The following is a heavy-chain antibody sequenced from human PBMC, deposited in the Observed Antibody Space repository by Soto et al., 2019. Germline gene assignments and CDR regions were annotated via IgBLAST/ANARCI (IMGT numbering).Heavy chain of an antibody. V-gene: IGHV3-23*01. CDR1: VFTVSSYA. D-gene: IGHD3-10*01. J-gene: IGHJ4*02. CDR3: AKEHPWPRGVTDY. Sequence: LXLSCAASVFTVSSYAMSWVRQAPGKGLEWVSAISGSGGSTYYADSVKGRFTISRDNSKNTLYLQMNSLRAEDTAVYYCAKEHPWPRGVTDYWGQGTLVTVSS. CDR2: ISGSGGST.